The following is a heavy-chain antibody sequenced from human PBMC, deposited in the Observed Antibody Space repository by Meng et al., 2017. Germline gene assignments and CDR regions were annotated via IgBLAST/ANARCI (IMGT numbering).Heavy chain of an antibody. D-gene: IGHD1-26*01. J-gene: IGHJ4*02. Sequence: QLHQSGPGLGKPSQTLSLICAISGDSVSSNSAAWNWIRQSPSRGLEWLGRAYYRSKWYHDYAESVKSRISIDPDTSKNQFSLQLRSVTPEDSAVYYCARGSYSFDSWGQRTLVTVSS. CDR2: AYYRSKWYH. CDR1: GDSVSSNSAA. CDR3: ARGSYSFDS. V-gene: IGHV6-1*01.